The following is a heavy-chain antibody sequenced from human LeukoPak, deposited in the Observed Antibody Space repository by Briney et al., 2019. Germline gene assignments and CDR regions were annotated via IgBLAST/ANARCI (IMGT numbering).Heavy chain of an antibody. D-gene: IGHD5-12*01. Sequence: GGSLRLSCAASGFTFSSYAMHWVRQAPGKGLEWVAVISYDGSNKYYADSVKGRFTISRDNSKNTLYLQMNSLRAEDTAVYYCARDLGGGYDAPFDYWGQGTLVTVSS. CDR2: ISYDGSNK. J-gene: IGHJ4*02. CDR3: ARDLGGGYDAPFDY. CDR1: GFTFSSYA. V-gene: IGHV3-30-3*01.